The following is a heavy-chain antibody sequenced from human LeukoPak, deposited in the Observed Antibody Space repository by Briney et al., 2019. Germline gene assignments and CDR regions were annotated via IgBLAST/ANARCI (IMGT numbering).Heavy chain of an antibody. CDR2: IYTSGST. CDR3: ARDAGSGWYYRKSYGMDV. V-gene: IGHV4-4*07. Sequence: SETLSLTCTVSGDSISDYYWSWIRQPAGKGLEWIGRIYTSGSTNYNPSLKSRVTMSVDTSKNQFSLKPSSVTAADTAVYYCARDAGSGWYYRKSYGMDVWGQGTTVAVSS. J-gene: IGHJ6*02. D-gene: IGHD6-19*01. CDR1: GDSISDYY.